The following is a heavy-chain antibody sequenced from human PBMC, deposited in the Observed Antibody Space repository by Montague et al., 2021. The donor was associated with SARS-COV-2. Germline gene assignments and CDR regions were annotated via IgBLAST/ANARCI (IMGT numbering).Heavy chain of an antibody. J-gene: IGHJ4*02. CDR3: ARPGSGYSYGSGAFDY. CDR2: IYYTENT. Sequence: SETLSLTCTVSGGSISSSDYYWGWIRQPPGKGLEWIGSIYYTENTYYNPSLKSRVTISIDTSKNQFSLKLSSVTAADTAVYYCARPGSGYSYGSGAFDYWGQGTLVTVSS. D-gene: IGHD5-18*01. CDR1: GGSISSSDYY. V-gene: IGHV4-39*01.